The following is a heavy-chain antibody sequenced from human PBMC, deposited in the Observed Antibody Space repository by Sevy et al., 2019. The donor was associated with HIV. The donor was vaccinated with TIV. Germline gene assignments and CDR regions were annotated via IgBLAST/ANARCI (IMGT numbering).Heavy chain of an antibody. J-gene: IGHJ4*02. CDR3: AKDNDFWSGYFDY. Sequence: GGSLRLSCAASGFTFSSYAMSWVRQAPGKGLEWVSVISDSGGTTYYADSVRGRFTISRDNSKNTLYLQMNSLRAEDTAIYYCAKDNDFWSGYFDYCGQGTLVTVSS. CDR2: ISDSGGTT. V-gene: IGHV3-23*01. D-gene: IGHD3-3*01. CDR1: GFTFSSYA.